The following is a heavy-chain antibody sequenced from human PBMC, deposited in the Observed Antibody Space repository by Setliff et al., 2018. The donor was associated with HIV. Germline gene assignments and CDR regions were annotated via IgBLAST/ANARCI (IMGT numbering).Heavy chain of an antibody. CDR1: GGSISSDTYH. J-gene: IGHJ4*02. D-gene: IGHD2-2*01. CDR2: TYSSGST. Sequence: SETLSLTCTVSGGSISSDTYHYSWIRQPAGKGLEWIGQTYSSGSTKCNPSLKSRVTISVDKSKNQFSLKLISVTAADTAVYYCARRAYCSSTTCFDNWGQGTLVTVSS. CDR3: ARRAYCSSTTCFDN. V-gene: IGHV4-61*09.